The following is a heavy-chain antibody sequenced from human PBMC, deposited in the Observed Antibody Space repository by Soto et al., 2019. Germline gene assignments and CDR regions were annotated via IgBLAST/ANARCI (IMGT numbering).Heavy chain of an antibody. CDR3: AENREQSGWILYPYYGMDV. Sequence: QVQLVESGGGVVQPGRSLRLSCAASGFTFSSYAMHWVRQAPGKGLEWVAVISYDGSNKYYADSVKGRFTISRDNSKNTLYLQMNSLRAEDTAVYYCAENREQSGWILYPYYGMDVWGQGTTVTVSS. CDR2: ISYDGSNK. J-gene: IGHJ6*02. CDR1: GFTFSSYA. D-gene: IGHD2-2*03. V-gene: IGHV3-30-3*01.